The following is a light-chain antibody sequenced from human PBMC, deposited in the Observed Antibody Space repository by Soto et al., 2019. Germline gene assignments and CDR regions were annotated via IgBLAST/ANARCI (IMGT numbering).Light chain of an antibody. J-gene: IGKJ1*01. Sequence: DIQMTQSPSSLSASVGDKVTIICRASQTISNFLNWYQQKPGKAPKLLIYAASGLQSGVPSRFSASGSGTDFSLTTASLQPEDFATYFCQQTFSTPRTFGQGTRVEVK. CDR3: QQTFSTPRT. V-gene: IGKV1-39*01. CDR1: QTISNF. CDR2: AAS.